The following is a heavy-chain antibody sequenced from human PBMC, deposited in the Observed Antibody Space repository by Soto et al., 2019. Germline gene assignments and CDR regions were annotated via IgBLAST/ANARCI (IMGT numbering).Heavy chain of an antibody. CDR1: GGSISSGDYY. CDR2: IYHSGST. D-gene: IGHD2-8*02. J-gene: IGHJ4*02. V-gene: IGHV4-30-2*01. CDR3: ARDKITGLFDY. Sequence: PSETLSLTCSVSGGSISSGDYYWNWIRQPPGKGLEWIGYIYHSGSTYYNPSLKSRVTISVDRSKNQFSLKLSSVTAADTAVYYCARDKITGLFDYWGQGTLVTVSS.